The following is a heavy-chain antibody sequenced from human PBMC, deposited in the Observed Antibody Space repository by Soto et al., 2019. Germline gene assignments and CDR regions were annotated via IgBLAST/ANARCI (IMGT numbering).Heavy chain of an antibody. D-gene: IGHD3-16*02. Sequence: GESLKISCAASGFTFSNYWMSWVRQAPAKGLEWVANIKEDGSEKYYVDSVKGRFTISRDNSKNTLYLQMNSLRAEDTAVYYCAKSRADMITFGGVIVTQYYFDYWGQGTLVTVSS. CDR3: AKSRADMITFGGVIVTQYYFDY. J-gene: IGHJ4*02. V-gene: IGHV3-7*03. CDR2: IKEDGSEK. CDR1: GFTFSNYW.